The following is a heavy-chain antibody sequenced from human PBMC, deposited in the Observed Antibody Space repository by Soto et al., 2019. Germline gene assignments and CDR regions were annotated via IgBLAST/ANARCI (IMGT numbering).Heavy chain of an antibody. CDR3: ATDLNWPNY. J-gene: IGHJ4*01. CDR2: INQDGSEK. D-gene: IGHD1-20*01. V-gene: IGHV3-7*01. CDR1: QISFSSYW. Sequence: EEQLVESGGGLVQPGGSLKLSCVVSQISFSSYWMTWVRQAPGKGLECVANINQDGSEKYYEDSVKGRFTISRANTKNSLYLHMNSLRAEDTAVYYGATDLNWPNYWGHGTLVAVSS.